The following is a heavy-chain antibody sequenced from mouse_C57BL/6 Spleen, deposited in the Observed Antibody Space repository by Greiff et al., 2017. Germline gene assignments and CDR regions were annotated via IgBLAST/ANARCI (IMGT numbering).Heavy chain of an antibody. Sequence: QVQLQQSGAELVRPGSSVKLSCKASGYTFTSYWMDWVKQRPGQGLEWIGNIYPSDSETHYNQKFKDKATLTVDKSSSTAYMQLSSLTSEDSAVFYCGGGGDGRFAYWGQGTLVTVSA. CDR1: GYTFTSYW. CDR2: IYPSDSET. J-gene: IGHJ3*01. V-gene: IGHV1-61*01. D-gene: IGHD3-3*01. CDR3: GGGGDGRFAY.